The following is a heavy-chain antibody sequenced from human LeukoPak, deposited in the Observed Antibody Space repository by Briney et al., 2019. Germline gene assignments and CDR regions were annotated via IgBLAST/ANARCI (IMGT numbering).Heavy chain of an antibody. Sequence: GGSLRLSCAASGFSFSSYGMHWVRQAPGKGLEWVSAISGSGSNTYYADSLRGRFTISRDNSKNTVLLQMNSLRAEDTAEYYCARERLVVGSAYFDFWGQGTLVTVSS. CDR2: ISGSGSNT. D-gene: IGHD1-26*01. CDR1: GFSFSSYG. V-gene: IGHV3-23*01. CDR3: ARERLVVGSAYFDF. J-gene: IGHJ4*02.